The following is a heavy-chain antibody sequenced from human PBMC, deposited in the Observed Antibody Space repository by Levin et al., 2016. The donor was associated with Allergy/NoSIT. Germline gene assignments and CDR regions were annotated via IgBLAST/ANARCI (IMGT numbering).Heavy chain of an antibody. J-gene: IGHJ4*02. CDR1: GFTFSSYA. CDR3: ARGYGSGSYMSSG. Sequence: GESLKISCAASGFTFSSYAMHWVRQAPGKGLEWVAVISYDGSNKYYADSVKGRFTISRDNSKNTLYLQMNSLRAEDTAVYYCARGYGSGSYMSSGWGQGTLVTVSS. V-gene: IGHV3-30-3*01. CDR2: ISYDGSNK. D-gene: IGHD3-10*01.